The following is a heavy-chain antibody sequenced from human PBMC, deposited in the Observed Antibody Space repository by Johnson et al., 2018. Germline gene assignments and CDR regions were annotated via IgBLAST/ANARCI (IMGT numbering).Heavy chain of an antibody. CDR2: ISGSGAGT. V-gene: IGHV3-23*04. J-gene: IGHJ3*01. D-gene: IGHD5-12*01. CDR1: GFSFNTYA. Sequence: VQLVQSGGDLVQPGGSXRLACVASGFSFNTYAMGWVRQAPGKGLEWVSSISGSGAGTYYADSVEGRFTISRDTSRNTLFLQMNSLRVEDTAVYYCAKERAYGYSPFDFWGQGTLVTVSA. CDR3: AKERAYGYSPFDF.